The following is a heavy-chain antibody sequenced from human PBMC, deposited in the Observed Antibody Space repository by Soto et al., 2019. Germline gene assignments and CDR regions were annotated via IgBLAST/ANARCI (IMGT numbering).Heavy chain of an antibody. D-gene: IGHD3-10*01. J-gene: IGHJ6*02. CDR3: ARDVARGVITLYYYYGMDV. Sequence: GSLRLSCAASGFTVSDYYMSWIRQAPGKGLEWVSYISSSGSTIYYADSVKGRFTISRDNAKNSLYLQMNSLRAEDTAVYYCARDVARGVITLYYYYGMDVWGQGTTVTVSS. V-gene: IGHV3-11*01. CDR2: ISSSGSTI. CDR1: GFTVSDYY.